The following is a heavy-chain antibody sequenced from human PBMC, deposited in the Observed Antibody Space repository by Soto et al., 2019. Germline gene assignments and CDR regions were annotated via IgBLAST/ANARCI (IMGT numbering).Heavy chain of an antibody. V-gene: IGHV3-7*01. CDR2: IKQDESEI. J-gene: IGHJ3*02. CDR1: GFTFSSYW. D-gene: IGHD3-3*01. Sequence: PGGSLRLSCAASGFTFSSYWMSWVLQAPGKGLEWVAKIKQDESEIYYVDSVKGRFTISRDNAKNSLYLQMNSLRVEDTAVYYCACVITIWALDIWGQGTMVTVSS. CDR3: ACVITIWALDI.